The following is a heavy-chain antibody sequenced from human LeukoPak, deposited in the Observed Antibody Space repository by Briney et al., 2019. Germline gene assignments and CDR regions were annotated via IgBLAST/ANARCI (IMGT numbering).Heavy chain of an antibody. D-gene: IGHD1-1*01. CDR3: ARRYKYGADY. V-gene: IGHV5-51*01. CDR2: IYPGDSET. J-gene: IGHJ4*02. Sequence: GESLKISCKGSGYSFISYWIGWVRQMPGKGLEWMGLIYPGDSETRYSPSFQGQVTISADKSINTAYLQWSSLKASDTAMYYCARRYKYGADYWGQGAPITVSS. CDR1: GYSFISYW.